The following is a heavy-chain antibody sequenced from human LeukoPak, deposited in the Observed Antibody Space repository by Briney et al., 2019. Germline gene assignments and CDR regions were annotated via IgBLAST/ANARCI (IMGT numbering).Heavy chain of an antibody. CDR2: INADGSSI. J-gene: IGHJ3*02. D-gene: IGHD4-17*01. CDR3: VTFIKAVNQGAFDI. V-gene: IGHV3-74*01. CDR1: RFSFSSYW. Sequence: GGSLRLSCAASRFSFSSYWVYWIRQAPGKGLVWVARINADGSSISYVDSVKGRFTISRDNAENTLDLQMKSLRAEDTAVYYCVTFIKAVNQGAFDIWGQGTMVTVSS.